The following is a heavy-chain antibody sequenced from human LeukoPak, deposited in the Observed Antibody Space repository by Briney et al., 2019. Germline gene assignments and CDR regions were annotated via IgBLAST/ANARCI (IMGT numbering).Heavy chain of an antibody. D-gene: IGHD1-26*01. J-gene: IGHJ5*02. CDR1: GYTFTGYY. Sequence: ASVKVSCKASGYTFTGYYMHWVRQAPGQGLEWMGWINPNSGGTNYAQKFQGRVTMTRDTSISTAYMELSRLRSDDTAVYYCARDFRVGATPFNWFDPWGQGTLVTVSS. CDR3: ARDFRVGATPFNWFDP. CDR2: INPNSGGT. V-gene: IGHV1-2*02.